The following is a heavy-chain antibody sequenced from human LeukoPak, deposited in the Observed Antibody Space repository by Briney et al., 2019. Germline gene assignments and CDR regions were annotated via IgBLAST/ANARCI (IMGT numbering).Heavy chain of an antibody. D-gene: IGHD3-9*01. CDR3: ARELPIKMTGYFDY. Sequence: SETLSLTCTVSGGSISSGSYYWSWIRQPAGKGLEWIGRIYTSGSTNYNPSLKSRVTIPVDTSKNQFSLKLSSVTAADTAVYYCARELPIKMTGYFDYWGQGTLVTVSS. J-gene: IGHJ4*02. V-gene: IGHV4-61*02. CDR2: IYTSGST. CDR1: GGSISSGSYY.